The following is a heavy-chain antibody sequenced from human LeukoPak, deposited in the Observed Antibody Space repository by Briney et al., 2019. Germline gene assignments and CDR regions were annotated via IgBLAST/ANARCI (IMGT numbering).Heavy chain of an antibody. CDR2: INPSGGST. Sequence: GASVKVSCKASGYTFTSYYMHWVRQAPGQGLEWMGIINPSGGSTSYAQKFQGRVTMTRDTSTSTVYMELSSLRSEDTAVYYCARDPYSSSLYYYGMDVWGQGTTVTVSS. J-gene: IGHJ6*02. CDR3: ARDPYSSSLYYYGMDV. CDR1: GYTFTSYY. D-gene: IGHD6-13*01. V-gene: IGHV1-46*01.